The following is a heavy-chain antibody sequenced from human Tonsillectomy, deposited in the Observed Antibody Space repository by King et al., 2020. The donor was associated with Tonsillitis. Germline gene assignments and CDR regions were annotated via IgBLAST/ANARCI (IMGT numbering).Heavy chain of an antibody. Sequence: QLQESGPGLVKPSETLSLTCTVSGGSISSYYWSWIRQPPGKGLEWIGYIYYSGSTNYNPSLKSLVTISVDTSKNQFSLKLSSVTAADTAVYYCARGYYDFWSGYYYDAFDIWGQGTMVTVSS. V-gene: IGHV4-59*01. D-gene: IGHD3-3*01. CDR1: GGSISSYY. CDR3: ARGYYDFWSGYYYDAFDI. J-gene: IGHJ3*02. CDR2: IYYSGST.